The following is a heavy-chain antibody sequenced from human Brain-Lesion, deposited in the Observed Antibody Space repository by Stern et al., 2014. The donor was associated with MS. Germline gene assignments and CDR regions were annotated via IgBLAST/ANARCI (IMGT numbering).Heavy chain of an antibody. J-gene: IGHJ4*02. Sequence: VQLVESEAEVKKPGASVKVSCKASGYTFTGYYMHWVRQAPGQGLEWMGWINPKSGGTNYAQKFQGWVTMTRDTSINTAYMELSRLRSDDTAVYYCATYYYDSTGYNDFWGQGTLVTVS. D-gene: IGHD3-22*01. CDR1: GYTFTGYY. CDR3: ATYYYDSTGYNDF. V-gene: IGHV1-2*04. CDR2: INPKSGGT.